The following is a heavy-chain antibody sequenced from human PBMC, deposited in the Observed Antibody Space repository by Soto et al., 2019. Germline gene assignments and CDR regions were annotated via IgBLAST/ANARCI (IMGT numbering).Heavy chain of an antibody. V-gene: IGHV4-39*01. J-gene: IGHJ4*02. CDR1: GAAIRSSDYY. CDR2: IYYTGST. D-gene: IGHD1-26*01. CDR3: VSGGRWETPQDY. Sequence: QLQLRESGPGLVKPSETLSLTCTVSGAAIRSSDYYWAWIRQPPGKGLEWIGSIYYTGSTYYTPSLKSRVSISADTSKNQFSLKLTSVTAADTAVYHCVSGGRWETPQDYWGQGTLVTVSS.